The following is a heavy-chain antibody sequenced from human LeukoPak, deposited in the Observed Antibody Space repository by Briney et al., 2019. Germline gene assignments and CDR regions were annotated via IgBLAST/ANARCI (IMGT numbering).Heavy chain of an antibody. CDR3: AKDTYYYDSSGYYWAYYFDY. CDR1: GFTFSSYA. D-gene: IGHD3-22*01. V-gene: IGHV3-23*01. J-gene: IGHJ4*02. CDR2: ISGSGGST. Sequence: GGSLRLSCAASGFTFSSYAMSWVRQAPGKGLEWVSAISGSGGSTYYADSVKGRFTISRDNSKNTLYLQMNSLRAEDTAVYYCAKDTYYYDSSGYYWAYYFDYWGQGTLVTVSS.